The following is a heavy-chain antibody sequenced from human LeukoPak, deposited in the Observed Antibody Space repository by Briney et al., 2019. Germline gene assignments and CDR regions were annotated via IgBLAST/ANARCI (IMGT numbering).Heavy chain of an antibody. J-gene: IGHJ3*02. D-gene: IGHD3-22*01. CDR2: IHTSGST. CDR1: GGSISSYY. Sequence: SETLSLTCTVSGGSISSYYWSWIRQPAGKGLEWIGRIHTSGSTNYNPSLKSRVTMSADTSKNQFSLKLSSVTAADTAVYYCARHHSSGYYRDAFDIWGQGTMLTVSS. CDR3: ARHHSSGYYRDAFDI. V-gene: IGHV4-4*07.